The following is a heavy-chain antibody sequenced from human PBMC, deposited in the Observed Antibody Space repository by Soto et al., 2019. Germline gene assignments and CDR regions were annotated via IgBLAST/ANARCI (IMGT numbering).Heavy chain of an antibody. CDR3: ARDRRSDRGNWFGP. J-gene: IGHJ5*02. CDR2: IWYDGSNK. V-gene: IGHV3-33*01. CDR1: GFKFNIYG. Sequence: PGGSLRLSCAASGFKFNIYGMHWVRQAPGKGLEWVAEIWYDGSNKYHADSVKGRFTISRDNSKDILYLEMNSLRAEDTALYYCARDRRSDRGNWFGPWGQGIPVTVSS. D-gene: IGHD2-15*01.